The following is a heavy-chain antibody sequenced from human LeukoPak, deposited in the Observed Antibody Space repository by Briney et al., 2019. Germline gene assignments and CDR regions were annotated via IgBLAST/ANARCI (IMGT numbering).Heavy chain of an antibody. V-gene: IGHV3-20*04. J-gene: IGHJ4*02. CDR1: GFTFKDYG. CDR2: INWNGGGT. CDR3: ARQQVPNTRDYFDY. D-gene: IGHD6-13*01. Sequence: GGSLRLSCAATGFTFKDYGMHWVRQPPGKGLEWVSSINWNGGGTDYADSVKGRFTISRDNAENSLALQLNSLRAEDTAVYYCARQQVPNTRDYFDYWGQGTLVTVSS.